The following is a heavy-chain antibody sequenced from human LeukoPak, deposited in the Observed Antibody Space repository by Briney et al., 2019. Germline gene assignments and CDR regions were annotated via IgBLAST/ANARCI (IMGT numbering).Heavy chain of an antibody. D-gene: IGHD6-19*01. V-gene: IGHV3-11*01. Sequence: PGGSLRLSRAASGFTFSDYYMSWIRQAPGKGLEWVSYISSSGSTIYYADSVKGRFTISRDNAKNSLYLQMNSLRAEDTAVYYCARDPYSGGYGAHYYYYMDVWGKGTTVTVSS. J-gene: IGHJ6*03. CDR2: ISSSGSTI. CDR3: ARDPYSGGYGAHYYYYMDV. CDR1: GFTFSDYY.